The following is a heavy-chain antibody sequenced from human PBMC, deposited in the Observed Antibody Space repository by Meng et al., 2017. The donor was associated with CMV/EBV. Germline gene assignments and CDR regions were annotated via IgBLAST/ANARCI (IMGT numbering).Heavy chain of an antibody. J-gene: IGHJ2*01. CDR1: GHFSSYA. D-gene: IGHD4-17*01. CDR2: IIPILGIA. Sequence: GHFSSYAISWVRQAPGQGLEWMGGIIPILGIANYAQKFQGRVTITADKSTSTAYMELSSLRSEDTAVYYCAREEVYTVTTLGYFDLWGRGTLVTVSS. V-gene: IGHV1-69*10. CDR3: AREEVYTVTTLGYFDL.